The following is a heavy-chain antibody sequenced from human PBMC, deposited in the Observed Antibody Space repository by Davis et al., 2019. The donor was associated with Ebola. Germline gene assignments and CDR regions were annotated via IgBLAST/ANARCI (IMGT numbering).Heavy chain of an antibody. CDR1: NYTFTDYW. Sequence: GESLKISCKASNYTFTDYWIAWVRQMPGKGLEWMGRIDPSDSYSTYSPSFQGHVTMSVDLSIHTAFLQWGSLRASDTAMYYCARFTNNYSRGGYRRVFDHWGQGTRVTVSS. V-gene: IGHV5-10-1*01. CDR3: ARFTNNYSRGGYRRVFDH. CDR2: IDPSDSYS. J-gene: IGHJ4*02. D-gene: IGHD3-22*01.